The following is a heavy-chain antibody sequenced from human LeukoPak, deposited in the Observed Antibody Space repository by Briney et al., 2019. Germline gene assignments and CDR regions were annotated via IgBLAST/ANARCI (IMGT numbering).Heavy chain of an antibody. J-gene: IGHJ4*02. V-gene: IGHV1-18*01. D-gene: IGHD3-16*01. CDR1: GYTFTSYG. Sequence: ASVKVSCKASGYTFTSYGISWVRQAPGQGLEWMGWISAYNGNTNYAQKLQGRVTMTTDTSTSTAYMELRSLRSDDTAVYYCARDPMITFGGVPHDYWGQGTLVTVSS. CDR3: ARDPMITFGGVPHDY. CDR2: ISAYNGNT.